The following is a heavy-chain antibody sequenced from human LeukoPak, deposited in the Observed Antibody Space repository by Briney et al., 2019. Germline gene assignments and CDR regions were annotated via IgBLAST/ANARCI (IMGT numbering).Heavy chain of an antibody. J-gene: IGHJ4*02. Sequence: GTSVKVSCKASGFTFTSSAMQWVRQPRGQRLEWIGWIVVGSGNTNHAQKLQGRVTMTRDTSTSTVYMELSSLISEDTAVYYCARDAALSDMGRVNFDYWGQGTLVTVSS. V-gene: IGHV1-58*02. CDR2: IVVGSGNT. CDR3: ARDAALSDMGRVNFDY. CDR1: GFTFTSSA. D-gene: IGHD2-15*01.